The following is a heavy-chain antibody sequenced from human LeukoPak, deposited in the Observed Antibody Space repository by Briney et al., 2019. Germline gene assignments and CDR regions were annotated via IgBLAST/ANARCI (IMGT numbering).Heavy chain of an antibody. D-gene: IGHD4-17*01. J-gene: IGHJ4*02. Sequence: GASVKVSCKASGYTFTSYGISWVRQAPGQGLEWMGWISAYNGNTNYAQKFQGRVTITADKSTSTAYMELSSLRSEDTAVYYCAGGAVTTRKYYFDYWGQGTLVTVSS. CDR1: GYTFTSYG. CDR2: ISAYNGNT. V-gene: IGHV1-18*01. CDR3: AGGAVTTRKYYFDY.